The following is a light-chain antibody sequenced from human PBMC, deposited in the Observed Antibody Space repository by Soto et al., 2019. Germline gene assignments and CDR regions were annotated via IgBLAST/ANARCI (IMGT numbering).Light chain of an antibody. CDR3: QSYDANLNGYV. CDR2: ANT. Sequence: QSVLTQPPSMSGAPGQRVTISCTGSSSNIAAGYDVHWHQQPPGAAPKLLIYANTNRPSGVPDRFSGSKSGTPASLAITGLQAEDEVDYYFQSYDANLNGYVFGPGTKLTFL. V-gene: IGLV1-40*01. CDR1: SSNIAAGYD. J-gene: IGLJ1*01.